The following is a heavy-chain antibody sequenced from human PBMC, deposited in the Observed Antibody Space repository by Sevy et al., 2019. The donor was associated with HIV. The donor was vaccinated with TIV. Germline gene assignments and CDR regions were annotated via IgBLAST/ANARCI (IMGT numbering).Heavy chain of an antibody. J-gene: IGHJ5*02. CDR2: IYYSGST. CDR3: ARQNIVVVVAATYNWFDP. Sequence: SETLSLTCTVSGGSISSSSYYWGWIRQPPGKGLEWIGSIYYSGSTYYNPSLKSRVTISVDTSKNQFSLKLSSVTAADKAVYYCARQNIVVVVAATYNWFDPWGQGTLVTVSS. D-gene: IGHD2-15*01. CDR1: GGSISSSSYY. V-gene: IGHV4-39*01.